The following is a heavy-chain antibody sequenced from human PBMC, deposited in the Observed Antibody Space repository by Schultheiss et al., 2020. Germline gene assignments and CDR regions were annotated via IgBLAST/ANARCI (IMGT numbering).Heavy chain of an antibody. Sequence: GESLKISCAASGFTFRSYGVNWVRRAPGKGLEWVASISFASTYIHYADSVKGRFTISRDDSNDSVFLQMNSLRVEDTAVYYCASRVLRFLEWFPFEGMDVWGQGTTVNVSS. CDR3: ASRVLRFLEWFPFEGMDV. J-gene: IGHJ6*02. CDR1: GFTFRSYG. CDR2: ISFASTYI. D-gene: IGHD3-3*01. V-gene: IGHV3-21*01.